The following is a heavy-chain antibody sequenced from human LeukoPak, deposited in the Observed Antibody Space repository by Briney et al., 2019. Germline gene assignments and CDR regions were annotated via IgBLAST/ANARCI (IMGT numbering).Heavy chain of an antibody. V-gene: IGHV3-21*06. CDR3: ARDFEERGYYLADFDY. CDR2: ITSSGDDI. J-gene: IGHJ4*02. CDR1: GFTFSSYI. D-gene: IGHD3-22*01. Sequence: GGSLRLSCAASGFTFSSYIMNGVRQAPGKGLEWVSSITSSGDDIYYADSVKGRFTISRDNAKNSLYLQMSSLRADDTAVYYCARDFEERGYYLADFDYWGRGTLVTVSS.